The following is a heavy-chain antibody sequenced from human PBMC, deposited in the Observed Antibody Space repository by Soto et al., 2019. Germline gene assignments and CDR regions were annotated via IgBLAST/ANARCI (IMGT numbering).Heavy chain of an antibody. Sequence: QVQLQASGPGLVKPSQTLSLTCTGCGGSINRGGYCWSWIRQNPGKGLDWIGVISYVGSTSYNPSLKRRVTISVDRSKNQFSLKLTSVTGADTALYYCLRVILVCGQGALITVSS. D-gene: IGHD3-16*02. V-gene: IGHV4-31*03. CDR3: LRVILV. J-gene: IGHJ4*02. CDR2: ISYVGST. CDR1: GGSINRGGYC.